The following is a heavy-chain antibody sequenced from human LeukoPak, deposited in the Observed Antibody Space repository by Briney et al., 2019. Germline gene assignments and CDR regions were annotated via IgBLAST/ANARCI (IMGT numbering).Heavy chain of an antibody. CDR1: GYTFTSYY. Sequence: SVKVSCKASGYTFTSYYMHWVRQAPGQGLEWMGGIIPIFGTANYAQKFQGRVTITTDESTSTAYMELSSLRSEDTAVYYCATRVSNAFDIWGQGTMVTVSS. CDR3: ATRVSNAFDI. J-gene: IGHJ3*02. CDR2: IIPIFGTA. D-gene: IGHD2/OR15-2a*01. V-gene: IGHV1-69*05.